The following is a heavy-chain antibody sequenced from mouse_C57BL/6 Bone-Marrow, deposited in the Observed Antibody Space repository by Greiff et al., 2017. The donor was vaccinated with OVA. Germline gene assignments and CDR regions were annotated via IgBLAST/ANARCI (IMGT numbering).Heavy chain of an antibody. J-gene: IGHJ1*03. CDR3: AVYYYGSRWDFDD. D-gene: IGHD1-1*01. Sequence: EVQLQQSVAELVRPGASVTLSCTASGFNIKNTYMHWVKQRPEQGLEWIGRIDPANGNTKYAPKFPGKATITADTSSNTAYLQLSSLTSEDTSIYYCAVYYYGSRWDFDDWGTGTTVTVAS. V-gene: IGHV14-3*01. CDR2: IDPANGNT. CDR1: GFNIKNTY.